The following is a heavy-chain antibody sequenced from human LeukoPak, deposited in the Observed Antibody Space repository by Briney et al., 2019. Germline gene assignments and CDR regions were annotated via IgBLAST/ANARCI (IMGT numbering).Heavy chain of an antibody. CDR1: GYTFTSYD. D-gene: IGHD4-17*01. CDR2: MNPNSGNT. Sequence: ASVKVSCKASGYTFTSYDINWVRQATGQGLERMGWMNPNSGNTGYAQKFQGRVTMTRNTSISTAYMELSSLRSEDTAVYYCARVQPEDYGDYGWSYWGQGTLVTVSS. V-gene: IGHV1-8*01. J-gene: IGHJ4*02. CDR3: ARVQPEDYGDYGWSY.